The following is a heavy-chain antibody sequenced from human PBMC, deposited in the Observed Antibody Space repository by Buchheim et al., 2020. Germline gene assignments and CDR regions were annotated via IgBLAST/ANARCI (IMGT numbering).Heavy chain of an antibody. CDR2: ISGVSSTI. CDR3: ARGGGLVLGTSHY. V-gene: IGHV3-48*02. J-gene: IGHJ4*02. Sequence: EVQLVESGGGLVQPGGSLRLSCAASGFSFNDYSMNWVRQAPGKGLEWVSYISGVSSTIYYADSVKGRFTISRDNAKRSLYLQMNSLRDEDTAVYYCARGGGLVLGTSHYWGRGTL. D-gene: IGHD2-2*01. CDR1: GFSFNDYS.